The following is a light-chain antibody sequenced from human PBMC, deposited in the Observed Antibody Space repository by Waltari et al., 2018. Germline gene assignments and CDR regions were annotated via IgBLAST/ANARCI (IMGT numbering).Light chain of an antibody. V-gene: IGKV3-20*01. CDR2: GAS. J-gene: IGKJ1*01. Sequence: EIVLTQSPGTLSLSPGQRATHSCRASQSVGKSLACYQQKPGQAPRLLIYGASNRATGIPDRFSGSGFATDFSLTISRLEPEDFAVYYCQKYESLPATFGQGTKVEIK. CDR3: QKYESLPAT. CDR1: QSVGKS.